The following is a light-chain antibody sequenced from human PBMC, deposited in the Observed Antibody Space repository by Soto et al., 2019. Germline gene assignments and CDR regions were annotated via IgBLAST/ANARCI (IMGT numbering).Light chain of an antibody. CDR1: SSNIGAGYD. J-gene: IGLJ2*01. Sequence: QSVLTQPPSVSGAPGQRVTISCTGSSSNIGAGYDVHWYQQVPGTAPKLLIYGNINRPSGVPDRFSGSKSGTSASLAITGLQADDEADYYCQSYDSSLTVVFGGGTKLTGL. CDR2: GNI. CDR3: QSYDSSLTVV. V-gene: IGLV1-40*01.